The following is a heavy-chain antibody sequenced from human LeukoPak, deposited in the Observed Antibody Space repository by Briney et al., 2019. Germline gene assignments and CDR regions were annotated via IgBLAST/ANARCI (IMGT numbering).Heavy chain of an antibody. J-gene: IGHJ6*02. Sequence: SQTLSLTCTIPNGAMNGYNGNWIRQPLGKKQEWIGYIYFSGSTNYNPSLQSRVTISVDTSKNQFSLKLNSVTAADTAVYFCARGEALRQNYGMDVWGQGTTVTVSS. V-gene: IGHV4-59*01. CDR1: NGAMNGYN. CDR3: ARGEALRQNYGMDV. CDR2: IYFSGST.